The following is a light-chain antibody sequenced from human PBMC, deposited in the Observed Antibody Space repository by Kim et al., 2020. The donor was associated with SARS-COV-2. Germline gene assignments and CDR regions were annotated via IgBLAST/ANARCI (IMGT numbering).Light chain of an antibody. CDR3: QQRRNLIS. Sequence: SLSPGERASHACRASQSVGNSLAWYQQKPGQAPRLVIYDASNRATGIPVRFSGGGSGTDFTLTISSLEPDDFAVYYCQQRRNLISFGQGTRLEIK. J-gene: IGKJ5*01. CDR1: QSVGNS. V-gene: IGKV3-11*01. CDR2: DAS.